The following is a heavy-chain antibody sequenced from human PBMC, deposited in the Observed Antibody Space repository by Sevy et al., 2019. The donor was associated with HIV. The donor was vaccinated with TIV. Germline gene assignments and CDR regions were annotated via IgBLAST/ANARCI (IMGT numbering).Heavy chain of an antibody. CDR3: ARERIVGATWGGFDY. J-gene: IGHJ4*02. Sequence: GGSLRLSCAASGFTVSHNYMSWVRQAPGMGLEWVSVIYSGGSTYYADSVKGRFTISRDNSKNTLYLQMNSLRAEDTAVYYCARERIVGATWGGFDYWGQRTLVTVSS. V-gene: IGHV3-53*01. CDR2: IYSGGST. D-gene: IGHD1-26*01. CDR1: GFTVSHNY.